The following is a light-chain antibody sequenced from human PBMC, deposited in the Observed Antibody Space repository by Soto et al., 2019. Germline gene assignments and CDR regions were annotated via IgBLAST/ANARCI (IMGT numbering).Light chain of an antibody. CDR2: DAS. Sequence: EIVLPQSPATLSLSPGARATLSGRASQSVNNYLAWYQQTPGQAHRLLIYDASTRATGIPARFSGSGSGTDFTLTISSLEPEEFAVYYCQQRIDWPLTVGGGTKVDIK. CDR3: QQRIDWPLT. CDR1: QSVNNY. V-gene: IGKV3-11*01. J-gene: IGKJ4*01.